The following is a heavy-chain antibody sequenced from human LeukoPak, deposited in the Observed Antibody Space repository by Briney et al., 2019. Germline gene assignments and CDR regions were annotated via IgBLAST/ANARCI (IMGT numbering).Heavy chain of an antibody. CDR3: ARAYTPEYYYYYGMDV. CDR1: GGTFSIYA. D-gene: IGHD3-16*01. Sequence: ASVTVSCKASGGTFSIYAISWVRQAPGQGLEWMGRIIPILGIVNYAQKFQGRVTITADKSTSTAYMELSSLRSEDTAVYYCARAYTPEYYYYYGMDVWGQGTTVTVSS. CDR2: IIPILGIV. V-gene: IGHV1-69*04. J-gene: IGHJ6*02.